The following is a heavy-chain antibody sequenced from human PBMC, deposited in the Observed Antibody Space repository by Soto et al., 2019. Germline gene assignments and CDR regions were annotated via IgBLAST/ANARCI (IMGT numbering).Heavy chain of an antibody. CDR2: ISAYNGNT. CDR3: ASNPQGSSWRYYYYCMDV. CDR1: GYTFTSYG. V-gene: IGHV1-18*04. D-gene: IGHD6-13*01. J-gene: IGHJ6*02. Sequence: QVQLVQSGAEVKKPGASVKVSCKASGYTFTSYGISWVRQAPGQGLEWMGWISAYNGNTNYAQKLQGRVTKTTDTSTRPAYMELRSLRSDDTVVYYCASNPQGSSWRYYYYCMDVWGQGTTVTVSS.